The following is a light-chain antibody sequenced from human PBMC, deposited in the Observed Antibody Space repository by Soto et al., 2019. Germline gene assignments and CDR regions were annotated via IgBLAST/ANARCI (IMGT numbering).Light chain of an antibody. Sequence: DIQMTQSPSSLTASVGDRVTITCRASQSVTRSLNWYQQKPGKAPKFLIYATSNLQNGVPSRFSGSGSGTEFTLTISSLQPEDFATYFCQQSYGTPPTFGQGTKVDI. J-gene: IGKJ1*01. V-gene: IGKV1-39*01. CDR1: QSVTRS. CDR3: QQSYGTPPT. CDR2: ATS.